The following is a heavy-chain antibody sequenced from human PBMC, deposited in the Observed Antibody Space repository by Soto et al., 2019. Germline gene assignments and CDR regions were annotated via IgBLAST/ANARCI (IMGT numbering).Heavy chain of an antibody. J-gene: IGHJ6*02. CDR2: IYYSGST. Sequence: XATLSLTCTVSGGSISSSSYYWGWIRQPPGKGLEWIGSIYYSGSTYYNPSLKGRVTISVDTSKNQFSLKLSSVTAAGTAVYYCASVTPLKRGSGSYYLDYYYGMDVWGQGTTVTVSS. V-gene: IGHV4-39*01. CDR1: GGSISSSSYY. CDR3: ASVTPLKRGSGSYYLDYYYGMDV. D-gene: IGHD3-10*01.